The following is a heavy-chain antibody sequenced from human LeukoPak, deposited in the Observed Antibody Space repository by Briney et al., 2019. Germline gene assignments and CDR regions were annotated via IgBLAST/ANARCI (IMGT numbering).Heavy chain of an antibody. CDR3: ARELDYDILTGYSYYFDY. V-gene: IGHV3-7*01. CDR2: IKQDGSEK. J-gene: IGHJ4*02. CDR1: GFTFSSYW. D-gene: IGHD3-9*01. Sequence: GGSLRLSCAASGFTFSSYWMSWVRQAPGKGLEWVANIKQDGSEKYYVDSVKGRFTIPRDNAKNSLYLQMNSLRAEDTAVYYCARELDYDILTGYSYYFDYWGQGTLVTVSS.